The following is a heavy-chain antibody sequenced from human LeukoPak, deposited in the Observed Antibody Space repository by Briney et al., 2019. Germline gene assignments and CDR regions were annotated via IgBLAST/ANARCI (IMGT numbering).Heavy chain of an antibody. Sequence: SVKVSCKVSGGTFSSYAISWVRQAPGQGLEWMGGIIPIFGTANYAQKFQGRVTITADESTSTAYMELSSLRSEDTAVYYCARSRFSIAARLMEPGARWFDPWGQGTLVTVSS. CDR2: IIPIFGTA. J-gene: IGHJ5*02. V-gene: IGHV1-69*13. CDR3: ARSRFSIAARLMEPGARWFDP. CDR1: GGTFSSYA. D-gene: IGHD6-6*01.